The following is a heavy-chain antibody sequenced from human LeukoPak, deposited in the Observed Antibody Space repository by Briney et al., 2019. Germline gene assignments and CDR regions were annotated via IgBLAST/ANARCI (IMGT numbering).Heavy chain of an antibody. D-gene: IGHD3-10*01. V-gene: IGHV1-69*13. Sequence: SVKVSCKASGGTFSSYAISWVRQAPGQGLEWMGGIIPIFGTANYAQKFQGRVTITADESTSTAYMELSSPRSEDTAVYYCAREITMVRGVNNFWGQGTLVTVSS. CDR2: IIPIFGTA. CDR3: AREITMVRGVNNF. J-gene: IGHJ4*02. CDR1: GGTFSSYA.